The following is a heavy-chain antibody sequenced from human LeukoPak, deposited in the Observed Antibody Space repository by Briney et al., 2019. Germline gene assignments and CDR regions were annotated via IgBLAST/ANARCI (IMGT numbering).Heavy chain of an antibody. V-gene: IGHV3-7*01. CDR3: ARVYPKRVGLNFDY. Sequence: PGGSLRLSCAASGFTFSSYWMSWVRQAPGKGLEWVANIKQDGSEKYYVDSVKGRFTISRDNAKNSLYLQMNSLRAEDTAVYYCARVYPKRVGLNFDYWSQGTLVTVSS. D-gene: IGHD3-16*01. CDR2: IKQDGSEK. CDR1: GFTFSSYW. J-gene: IGHJ4*02.